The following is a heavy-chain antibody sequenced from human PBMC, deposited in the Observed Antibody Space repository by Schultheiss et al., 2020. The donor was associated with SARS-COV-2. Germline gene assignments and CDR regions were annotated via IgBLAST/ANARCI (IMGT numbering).Heavy chain of an antibody. V-gene: IGHV3-30*02. CDR1: GFTFSSYS. J-gene: IGHJ4*02. CDR3: ARDPARYSSSWYYFDY. D-gene: IGHD6-13*01. CDR2: IWYDGRNE. Sequence: GESLKISCVASGFTFSSYSMHWVRQAPGKGLEWVALIWYDGRNEKYADSAKGRFTISRDSSKNTLYLQMNSLRAEDTAVYYCARDPARYSSSWYYFDYWGQGTLATVSS.